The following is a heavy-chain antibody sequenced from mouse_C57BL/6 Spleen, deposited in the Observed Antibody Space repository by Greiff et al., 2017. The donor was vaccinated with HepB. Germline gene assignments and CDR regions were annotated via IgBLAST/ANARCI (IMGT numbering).Heavy chain of an antibody. CDR1: GYAFTNYL. V-gene: IGHV1-54*01. CDR3: ARSGIYDGYYRVFDY. J-gene: IGHJ2*01. D-gene: IGHD2-3*01. CDR2: INPGSGGT. Sequence: VQLQQSGAELVRPGTSVKVSCKASGYAFTNYLIEWVKQRPGQGLEWIGVINPGSGGTNYNEKFKGKATLTADKSSSTAYMQLSSLTSEDSAVDFCARSGIYDGYYRVFDYWGQGTTLTVSS.